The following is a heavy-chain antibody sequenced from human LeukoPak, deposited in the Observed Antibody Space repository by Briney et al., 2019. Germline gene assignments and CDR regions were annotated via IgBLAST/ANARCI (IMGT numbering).Heavy chain of an antibody. CDR3: ARDRYGDYIKFDP. J-gene: IGHJ5*02. Sequence: GXSLRLSCAASGFTFSSYWMHWVRQAPGKGLVWVSRINSDGSSTNYADSVKGRFTISRDNAKNTLYLQMNSLRAEDTAVYYCARDRYGDYIKFDPWGQGTLVTVSS. D-gene: IGHD4-17*01. CDR2: INSDGSST. CDR1: GFTFSSYW. V-gene: IGHV3-74*01.